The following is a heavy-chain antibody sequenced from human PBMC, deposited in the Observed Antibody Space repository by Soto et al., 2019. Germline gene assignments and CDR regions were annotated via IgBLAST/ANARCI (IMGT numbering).Heavy chain of an antibody. CDR3: TTGKYSSYYYFDY. Sequence: GESLNLSCTASEFIFCVYSMSWVRQTPGKGLEWVGRIKSKTDGGTTDYAAPVKGRFTISRDDSKNTLYLQMNSLKTEDTAVYYCTTGKYSSYYYFDYGGQGTLVTVSS. V-gene: IGHV3-15*01. CDR1: EFIFCVYS. J-gene: IGHJ4*02. D-gene: IGHD6-6*01. CDR2: IKSKTDGGTT.